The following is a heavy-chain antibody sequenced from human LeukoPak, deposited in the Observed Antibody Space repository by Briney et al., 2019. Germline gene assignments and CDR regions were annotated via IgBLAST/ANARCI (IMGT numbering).Heavy chain of an antibody. D-gene: IGHD3-22*01. J-gene: IGHJ3*01. CDR3: ARDDLYYNDSSGHSDAFDL. CDR2: INHSGGT. Sequence: SETLSLTCAVFRVSFSGYYWNWIRQSPGKGLEWIGDINHSGGTHYSPSLKSRVTISLDTSKNQFSLRLSSVTAADTAVYYCARDDLYYNDSSGHSDAFDLWGQGTMVTISS. V-gene: IGHV4-34*01. CDR1: RVSFSGYY.